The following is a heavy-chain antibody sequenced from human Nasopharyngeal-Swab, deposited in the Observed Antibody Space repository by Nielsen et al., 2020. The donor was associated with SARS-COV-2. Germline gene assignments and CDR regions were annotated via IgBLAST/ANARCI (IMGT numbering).Heavy chain of an antibody. J-gene: IGHJ4*02. D-gene: IGHD4-11*01. CDR1: GGSVSSGSYY. V-gene: IGHV4-61*01. Sequence: SETLSLTCTVSGGSVSSGSYYWSWIWQPPGKGLEWIGYIYYSGSTNYNPSLKSRVTISVDTSKNQFSLKLSSVTDADTAVYYCASYSNFYRDYWGQGTLVTVSS. CDR3: ASYSNFYRDY. CDR2: IYYSGST.